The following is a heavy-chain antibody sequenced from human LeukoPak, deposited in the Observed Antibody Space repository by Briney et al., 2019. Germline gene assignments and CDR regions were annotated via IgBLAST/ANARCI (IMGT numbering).Heavy chain of an antibody. Sequence: GESLKISCKGSGYSFTSYWIGWVRQMPGKGLEWMGIIYPGDSDTRYSPSFQGQVTISADKSISTAYLQWSSLKASDTAMYYCARLGTSTWHNWNDAFEIWGQGTMVTVSS. J-gene: IGHJ3*02. V-gene: IGHV5-51*01. D-gene: IGHD1-1*01. CDR2: IYPGDSDT. CDR1: GYSFTSYW. CDR3: ARLGTSTWHNWNDAFEI.